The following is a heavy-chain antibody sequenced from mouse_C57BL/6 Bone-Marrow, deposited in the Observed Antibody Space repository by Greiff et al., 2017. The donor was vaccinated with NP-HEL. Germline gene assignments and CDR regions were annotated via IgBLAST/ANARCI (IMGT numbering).Heavy chain of an antibody. Sequence: VKLMESGPELVKPGASVKISCKASGYTFTSYGISWVKQRTGQGLEWIGEIYPRSGNTYYNEKFKGKATLTADKSSSTAYMELRSLTSEDSAVYFCAGVYYGSSFFAYWGQGTLVTVSA. J-gene: IGHJ3*01. CDR1: GYTFTSYG. D-gene: IGHD1-1*01. CDR3: AGVYYGSSFFAY. CDR2: IYPRSGNT. V-gene: IGHV1-81*01.